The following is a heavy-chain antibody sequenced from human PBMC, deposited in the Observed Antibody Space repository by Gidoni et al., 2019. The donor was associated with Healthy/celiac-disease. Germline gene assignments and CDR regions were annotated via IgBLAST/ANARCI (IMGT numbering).Heavy chain of an antibody. J-gene: IGHJ4*02. CDR3: ARSVLMVYAMGYFDY. CDR2: INAGNGNT. D-gene: IGHD2-8*01. Sequence: QVQLVQSGAEVKKPGASVKVSCKASGYTFTSYAMHWVRQAPGQRLEWMGWINAGNGNTKYSQKFQGRVTITRDTSASTAYMDLSSLRSEDTAVYYCARSVLMVYAMGYFDYWGQGTLVTVSS. V-gene: IGHV1-3*01. CDR1: GYTFTSYA.